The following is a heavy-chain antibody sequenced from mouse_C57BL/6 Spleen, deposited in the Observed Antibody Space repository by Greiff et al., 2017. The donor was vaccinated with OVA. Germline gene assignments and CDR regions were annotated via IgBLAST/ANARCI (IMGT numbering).Heavy chain of an antibody. V-gene: IGHV1-82*01. D-gene: IGHD2-4*01. CDR1: GYAFSSSW. J-gene: IGHJ1*03. CDR2: IYPGDGDT. Sequence: VQGVESGPELVKPGASVKISCKASGYAFSSSWMNWVKQRPGKGLEWIGRIYPGDGDTNYNGKFKGKATLTADKSSSTAYMQLSSLTSEDSAVYFCAREGGYDYDGWYFDVWGTGTTVTVSS. CDR3: AREGGYDYDGWYFDV.